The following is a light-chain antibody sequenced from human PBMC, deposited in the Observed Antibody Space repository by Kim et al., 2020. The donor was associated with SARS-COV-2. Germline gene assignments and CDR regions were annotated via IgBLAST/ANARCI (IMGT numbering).Light chain of an antibody. J-gene: IGKJ1*01. CDR1: QSILHSYGGNY. CDR3: MQALQTPWT. CDR2: LGS. V-gene: IGKV2-28*01. Sequence: DIVMTQSPVHLPVTPGDPASISCNSSQSILHSYGGNYLAWYLQKPGQSPQVLIYLGSIRASGVPDRFSGSGSGTDFTLKISRVEAEDVGIYYCMQALQTPWTFGQGTKVEIK.